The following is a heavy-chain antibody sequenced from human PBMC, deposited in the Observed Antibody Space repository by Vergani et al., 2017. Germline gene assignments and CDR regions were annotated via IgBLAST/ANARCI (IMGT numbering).Heavy chain of an antibody. J-gene: IGHJ6*02. CDR1: GFGFKNFA. D-gene: IGHD1-1*01. CDR3: AKNPGISTTRHYYAMDV. CDR2: ISKDGTHD. Sequence: QVSLVESGGGVVQPGRSLTLTCSASGFGFKNFAMHWVRQAPGKGLEWVATISKDGTHDYYEPSVRGRFTVSRDNDNNSLTLDMTTLRVEDTAVYYCAKNPGISTTRHYYAMDVWGQGTTVTVSS. V-gene: IGHV3-30*18.